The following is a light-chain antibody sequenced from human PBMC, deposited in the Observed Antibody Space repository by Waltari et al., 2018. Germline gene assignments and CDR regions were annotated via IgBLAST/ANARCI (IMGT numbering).Light chain of an antibody. CDR2: RAS. V-gene: IGKV1-5*03. Sequence: DIQMTQSPSTLSASVGDRVTITCRASQSITNWLAWYQQKPGKAHKLLIYRASNLESGVPSRFSGSGSRTEFTLTISSLQPDDFATYYCQQYDNYWTFGQGTKVEIK. CDR1: QSITNW. CDR3: QQYDNYWT. J-gene: IGKJ1*01.